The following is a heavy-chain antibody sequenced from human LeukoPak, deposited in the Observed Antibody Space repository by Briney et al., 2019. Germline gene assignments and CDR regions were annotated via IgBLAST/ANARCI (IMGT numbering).Heavy chain of an antibody. CDR2: ISSSSSTI. D-gene: IGHD3-10*01. V-gene: IGHV3-48*01. CDR1: GFTFSSYS. Sequence: GGSLRLSCAASGFTFSSYSMNWVRQAPGKGLEWVSYISSSSSTIYYADSVKGRFTISRDNAKNSLYLQMNSLRAEDTAVYYCARDPLSGWYYYGSGSYYFDYWGQGTLVTVSS. J-gene: IGHJ4*02. CDR3: ARDPLSGWYYYGSGSYYFDY.